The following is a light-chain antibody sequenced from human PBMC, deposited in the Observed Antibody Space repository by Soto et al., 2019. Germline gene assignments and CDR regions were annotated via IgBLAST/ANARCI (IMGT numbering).Light chain of an antibody. CDR2: GAS. CDR3: QQYGDSPRS. Sequence: EIVLTQSPGTLSLSPGERATLSCRASQSVSSSLAWYQHKTGQAPRLLISGASSRATGIPDRFSGSGSETDFTLTISRLEPEDFAVYYCQQYGDSPRSFGQGTKVDIK. J-gene: IGKJ1*01. V-gene: IGKV3-20*01. CDR1: QSVSSSL.